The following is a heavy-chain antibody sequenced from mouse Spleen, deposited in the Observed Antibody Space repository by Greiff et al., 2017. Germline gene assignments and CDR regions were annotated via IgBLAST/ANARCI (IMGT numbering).Heavy chain of an antibody. J-gene: IGHJ2*01. V-gene: IGHV3-6*01. CDR2: ISYDGSN. CDR1: GYSITSGYY. CDR3: ARDEGSVFDY. Sequence: EVHLVESGPGLVKPSQSLSLTCSVTGYSITSGYYWNWIRQFPGNKLEWMGYISYDGSNNYNPSLKNRISITRDTSKNQFFLKLNSVTTEDTATYYCARDEGSVFDYWGQGTTLTVSS.